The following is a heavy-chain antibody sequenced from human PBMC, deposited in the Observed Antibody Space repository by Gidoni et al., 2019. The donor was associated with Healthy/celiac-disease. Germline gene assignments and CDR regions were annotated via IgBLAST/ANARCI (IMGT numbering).Heavy chain of an antibody. V-gene: IGHV1-69*08. Sequence: QVQLVQSGAEVKKPGSSVKVSCKASGGTFSSYTISWVRQAPGQGLEWMGRIIPILGIANYAQKFQGRVTITADKSTSTAYMELSSLRSEDTAVYYCARETPDDEYSGSYYESSWGQGTLVTVSS. J-gene: IGHJ5*02. CDR1: GGTFSSYT. CDR3: ARETPDDEYSGSYYESS. CDR2: IIPILGIA. D-gene: IGHD1-26*01.